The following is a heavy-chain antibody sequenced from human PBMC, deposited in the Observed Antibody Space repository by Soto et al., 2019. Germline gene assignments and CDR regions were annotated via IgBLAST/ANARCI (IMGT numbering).Heavy chain of an antibody. CDR3: ATTIRITMVRGVEPGAFDI. Sequence: GESLKISCKGSGYSFTSYWIGWVRQMPGKGLEWMGIIYPGDSDTRYSPSFQGQVTISAEKSISTAYLQWSSLKASDTAMYYCATTIRITMVRGVEPGAFDIWGQGTMVTVSS. D-gene: IGHD3-10*01. CDR1: GYSFTSYW. J-gene: IGHJ3*02. CDR2: IYPGDSDT. V-gene: IGHV5-51*01.